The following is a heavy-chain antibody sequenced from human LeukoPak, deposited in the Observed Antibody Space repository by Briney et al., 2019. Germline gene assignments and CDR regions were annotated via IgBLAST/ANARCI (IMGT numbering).Heavy chain of an antibody. J-gene: IGHJ6*02. CDR3: ARVSYSSGWYNPYYYYYGMDV. D-gene: IGHD6-19*01. CDR1: GYTFTSYG. Sequence: GASVKVSCKASGYTFTSYGISWVRQAPGQGLEWMGWIYAYNGNTNYAQKLQGRVTMTTDTSTSTAYMELRSLRSDDTAVYYCARVSYSSGWYNPYYYYYGMDVWGQGTTVTVSS. V-gene: IGHV1-18*01. CDR2: IYAYNGNT.